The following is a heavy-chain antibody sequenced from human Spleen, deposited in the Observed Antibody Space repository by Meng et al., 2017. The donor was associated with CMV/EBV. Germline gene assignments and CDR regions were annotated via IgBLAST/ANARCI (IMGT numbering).Heavy chain of an antibody. CDR3: AREGKVDSSSSFYAMDV. J-gene: IGHJ6*02. D-gene: IGHD6-6*01. Sequence: ASVKVSCKASGHTFTDYYIHWVRQAPGQGLEWMGWSNPNSGGARYAQKFQGGVTMTRDTSVSTDYMELRRLRSDDTAVYYCAREGKVDSSSSFYAMDVWGQGTTVTVSS. V-gene: IGHV1-2*02. CDR2: SNPNSGGA. CDR1: GHTFTDYY.